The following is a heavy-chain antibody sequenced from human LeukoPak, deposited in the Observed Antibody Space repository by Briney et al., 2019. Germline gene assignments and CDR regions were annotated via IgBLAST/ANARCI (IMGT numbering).Heavy chain of an antibody. CDR1: GHSISSSRHY. Sequence: SATLSLTCTVSGHSISSSRHYWGWIRQPPGKGLEWIGEINHSGSTNYNPSLKSRVTISVDTSKNQFSLKLSSVTAADTAVYYCARGRGGSYYRDYFDYWCQGTLVTVSS. D-gene: IGHD1-26*01. CDR2: INHSGST. V-gene: IGHV4-39*07. CDR3: ARGRGGSYYRDYFDY. J-gene: IGHJ4*02.